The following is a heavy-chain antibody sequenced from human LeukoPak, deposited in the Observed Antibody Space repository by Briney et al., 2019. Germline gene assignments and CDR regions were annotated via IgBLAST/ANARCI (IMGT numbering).Heavy chain of an antibody. CDR2: ITGSGGNT. CDR1: GFTFSNYA. D-gene: IGHD3-9*01. CDR3: AKWGDYDVLTGYYVSDY. J-gene: IGHJ4*02. V-gene: IGHV3-23*01. Sequence: QSGGSLRISCAASGFTFSNYAMSWVRQAPGKGLEWVSAITGSGGNTYYADSVKGRFTISRDNSKNTVFLQMNSLRAEDTAVYYCAKWGDYDVLTGYYVSDYWGQGTLVTVSS.